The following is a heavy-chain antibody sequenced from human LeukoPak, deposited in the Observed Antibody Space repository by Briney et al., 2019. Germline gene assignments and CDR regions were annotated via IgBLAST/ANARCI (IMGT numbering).Heavy chain of an antibody. CDR1: GSTFTSYG. CDR2: IGAYNGNT. V-gene: IGHV1-18*01. J-gene: IGHJ5*02. D-gene: IGHD3-22*01. CDR3: ARTYYYDSSGPLMGWFDP. Sequence: GASVKVSCTAAGSTFTSYGISWGRQAPGQGLGWRGWIGAYNGNTNYAQKLQGRVTMTTDTSTSTAYLELRSLRSADTAVYYCARTYYYDSSGPLMGWFDPWGQGTLVTVSS.